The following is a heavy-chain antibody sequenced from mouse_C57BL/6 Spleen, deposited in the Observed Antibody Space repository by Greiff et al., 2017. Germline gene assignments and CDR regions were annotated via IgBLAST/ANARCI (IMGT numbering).Heavy chain of an antibody. CDR2: INPSNGGT. V-gene: IGHV1-53*01. CDR3: GRGHGSSYDWFAY. Sequence: QVQLQQSGTELVKPGASVKLSCKASGYTFTSYWMHWVKQRPGQGLEWIGNINPSNGGTNYNEKFKSKATLTVDKSSSTAYMQLSSLTSEDSAVYCCGRGHGSSYDWFAYWGQGTLVTVSA. D-gene: IGHD1-1*01. J-gene: IGHJ3*01. CDR1: GYTFTSYW.